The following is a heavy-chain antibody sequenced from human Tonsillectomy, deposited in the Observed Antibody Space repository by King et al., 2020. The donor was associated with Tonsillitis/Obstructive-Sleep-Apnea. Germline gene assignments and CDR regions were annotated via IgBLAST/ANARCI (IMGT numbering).Heavy chain of an antibody. CDR1: CSSITSSSYY. CDR2: IYYGST. D-gene: IGHD2-21*01. Sequence: QLQESGPGLVKPSGTLSLTCTGPCSSITSSSYYWGWLRPPPGKGVGGFGSIYYGSTYYNPSLKSRVTISVDTSKSQFSLKLSSLTAADTAVYYCARRIVDVVVMGDYFDHWGPGTLVTVSS. CDR3: ARRIVDVVVMGDYFDH. J-gene: IGHJ4*02. V-gene: IGHV4-39*01.